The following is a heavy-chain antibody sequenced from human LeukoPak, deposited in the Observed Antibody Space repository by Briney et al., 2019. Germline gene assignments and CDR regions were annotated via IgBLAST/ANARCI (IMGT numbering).Heavy chain of an antibody. V-gene: IGHV3-64D*06. D-gene: IGHD5-12*01. J-gene: IGHJ4*02. CDR2: ITSDGSTT. CDR1: GFTFSSYA. CDR3: VKDERGYSGC. Sequence: GGSLRLSCSASGFTFSSYAMHWVRQAPGKRLDYVSAITSDGSTTYYADSVKGRFTISRDNSKNTLYLQMSSLRAEDTAVYYCVKDERGYSGCWGQGTLVTVSS.